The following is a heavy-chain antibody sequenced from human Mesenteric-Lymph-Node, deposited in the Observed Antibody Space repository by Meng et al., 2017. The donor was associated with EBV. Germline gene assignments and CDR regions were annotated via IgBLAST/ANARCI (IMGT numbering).Heavy chain of an antibody. V-gene: IGHV1-18*01. D-gene: IGHD3-16*01. CDR3: ARDGGAGGAKGY. CDR2: ISGYYGNT. CDR1: GYNFYSYS. Sequence: QVQLVQSGAEVKKPXXSVKVSCQASGYNFYSYSISWVRQAPGQGLEWMGWISGYYGNTNYAQKFQGRVLMTADTSTNTAYMELRSLTSDDTAFYYCARDGGAGGAKGYWGQGTLGTVSS. J-gene: IGHJ4*02.